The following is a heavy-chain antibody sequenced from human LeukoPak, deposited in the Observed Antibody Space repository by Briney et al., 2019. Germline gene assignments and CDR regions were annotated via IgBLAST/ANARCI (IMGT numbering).Heavy chain of an antibody. CDR1: GFTFSSYW. D-gene: IGHD1-26*01. J-gene: IGHJ6*02. CDR2: IDSDGSST. V-gene: IGHV3-74*01. Sequence: PGGSLRLSCAASGFTFSSYWMHWVRQAPGKGLVWVSRIDSDGSSTIYADSAKGRFTTSRDNAKNTLSLQMNSLRAEDTAVYYCASDGAYAMAVWGQGTTVTVSS. CDR3: ASDGAYAMAV.